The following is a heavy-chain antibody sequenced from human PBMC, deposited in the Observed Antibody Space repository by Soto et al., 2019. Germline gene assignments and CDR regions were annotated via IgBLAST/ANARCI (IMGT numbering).Heavy chain of an antibody. J-gene: IGHJ3*02. CDR3: ARVGIAAAGMEAFDI. CDR1: GGSISSSDL. CDR2: IYHSGST. D-gene: IGHD6-13*01. Sequence: TSETLSLTCAVSGGSISSSDLWSWVRQPPGKGLEWIGEIYHSGSTNYNPSLKSRVTISVDKSKNQFSLKLSSVTAADTAVYYCARVGIAAAGMEAFDIWGQGTMVTVSS. V-gene: IGHV4-4*02.